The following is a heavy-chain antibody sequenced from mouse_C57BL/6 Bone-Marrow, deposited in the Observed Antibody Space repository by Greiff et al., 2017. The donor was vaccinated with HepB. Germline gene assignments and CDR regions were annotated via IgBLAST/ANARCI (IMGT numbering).Heavy chain of an antibody. CDR2: IDPNSGGT. CDR1: GYTFTSYW. Sequence: QVQLKQPGAELVKPGASVKLSCKASGYTFTSYWMHWVKQRPGRGLEWIGRIDPNSGGTKYNEKFKSKATLTVDKPSNTAYMQLSSLTSEDSAVYYCASEYYYGSSYWYFDVWGTGTTVTVSS. CDR3: ASEYYYGSSYWYFDV. D-gene: IGHD1-1*01. J-gene: IGHJ1*03. V-gene: IGHV1-72*01.